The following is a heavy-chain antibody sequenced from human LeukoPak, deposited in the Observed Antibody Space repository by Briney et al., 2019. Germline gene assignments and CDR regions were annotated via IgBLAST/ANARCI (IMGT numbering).Heavy chain of an antibody. CDR3: ARVAGYYDSSGYPYYFDY. J-gene: IGHJ4*02. CDR2: ISSSSSYI. D-gene: IGHD3-22*01. CDR1: GXTFSSYS. V-gene: IGHV3-21*01. Sequence: GGSLRLSCAASGXTFSSYSMNWVRQAPGKGLEWVSSISSSSSYIYYADSVKGRFTISRDNAKNSLYLQMNSLRAEDTAVYYCARVAGYYDSSGYPYYFDYWGQGTLVTVSS.